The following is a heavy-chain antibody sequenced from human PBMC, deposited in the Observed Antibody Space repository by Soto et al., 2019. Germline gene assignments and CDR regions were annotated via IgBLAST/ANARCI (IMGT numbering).Heavy chain of an antibody. J-gene: IGHJ4*02. CDR2: MNPNSGNT. D-gene: IGHD3-3*01. V-gene: IGHV1-8*01. CDR1: GYTFTSYD. CDR3: ARVGYDFWSGYHHFDY. Sequence: GASVKVSCKASGYTFTSYDINWVRQATGQGLEWMGWMNPNSGNTGYAQKFQGRVTMTRNTSISTAYMELSSLRSEDTAVYYCARVGYDFWSGYHHFDYWGQGTLVTVS.